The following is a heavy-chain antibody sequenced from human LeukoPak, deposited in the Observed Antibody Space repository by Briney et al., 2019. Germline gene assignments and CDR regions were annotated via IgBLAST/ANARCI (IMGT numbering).Heavy chain of an antibody. CDR3: TRDREHGTQDS. CDR2: RNT. D-gene: IGHD1-26*01. Sequence: SETLSLTCTVSGGSFTDYYWGWIRQPPGKGLEWIGSRNTFYNPSLRNRVSISIDTSKGRFSLNLNSVTAADRAVYFCTRDREHGTQDSWGQGTLVTVS. J-gene: IGHJ4*02. CDR1: GGSFTDYY. V-gene: IGHV4-39*07.